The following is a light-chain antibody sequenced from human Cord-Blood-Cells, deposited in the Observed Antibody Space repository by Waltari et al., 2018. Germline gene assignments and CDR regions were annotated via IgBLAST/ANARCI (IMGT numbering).Light chain of an antibody. J-gene: IGKJ3*01. V-gene: IGKV1-39*01. CDR1: QSISSY. Sequence: DIQMNQSPSSLSASVGDRVTITCRASQSISSYLNWYQQKPGKAPKLLIYAASSLQSGVPSRFSGSGSATDFTLTISSLQPEDFATYYCQQSYSTLIFTFGPGTKVDIK. CDR3: QQSYSTLIFT. CDR2: AAS.